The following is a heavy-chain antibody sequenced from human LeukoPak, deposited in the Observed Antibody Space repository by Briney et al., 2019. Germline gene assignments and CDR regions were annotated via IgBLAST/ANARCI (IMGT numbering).Heavy chain of an antibody. CDR1: GYTFTGYY. CDR3: ARGYHGYSSGWYRY. CDR2: INPNSGDT. J-gene: IGHJ4*02. Sequence: ASVKVSCKASGYTFTGYYVHWMRQAPGQGLEWMGWINPNSGDTNYAQKFQARVTMTRDTSISTAYMELSRLRIDDTAVYYCARGYHGYSSGWYRYWGQGTLVTVSS. V-gene: IGHV1-2*02. D-gene: IGHD6-19*01.